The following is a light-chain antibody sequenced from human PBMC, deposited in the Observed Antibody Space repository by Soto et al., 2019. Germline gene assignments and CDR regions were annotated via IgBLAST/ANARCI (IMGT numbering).Light chain of an antibody. CDR2: DAS. V-gene: IGKV3-11*01. CDR3: QQGFT. CDR1: QSVSSY. J-gene: IGKJ3*01. Sequence: EIVLTQSPATLSLSPGERATLSCRASQSVSSYLAWYQQKPGQAPRLLIYDASNRATGIPARFSGSGSGTDLTLNLRCLEPEDFAVYYCQQGFTFGPGTKVDIK.